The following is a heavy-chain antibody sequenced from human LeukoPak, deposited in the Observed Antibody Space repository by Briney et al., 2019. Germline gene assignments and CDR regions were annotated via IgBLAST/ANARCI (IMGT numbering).Heavy chain of an antibody. CDR1: GYTFTGYY. CDR2: INPNTGAT. Sequence: ASVKVSCKASGYTFTGYYMHWVRQAPGQGLEWIGWINPNTGATKYAEKFQGRVTMTGDTSISTGYMERSSLRSDDTAVYFCARKYDILTGYDNWFDPWGQGTLVTVSS. D-gene: IGHD3-9*01. V-gene: IGHV1-2*02. CDR3: ARKYDILTGYDNWFDP. J-gene: IGHJ5*02.